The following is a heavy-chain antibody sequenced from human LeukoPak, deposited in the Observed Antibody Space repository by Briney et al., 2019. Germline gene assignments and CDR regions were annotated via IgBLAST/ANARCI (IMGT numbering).Heavy chain of an antibody. J-gene: IGHJ5*02. CDR3: ARGGRYCSGGSCSNWFDP. D-gene: IGHD2-15*01. CDR1: GGSFSGYY. V-gene: IGHV4-34*01. Sequence: SETLSLTCAVYGGSFSGYYWSWLRQPPGKGLEWIGEINHSGSTNYNPSLKSRVTISVDTSKNQFSLKLSSVTAADTAVYYCARGGRYCSGGSCSNWFDPWGQGTLVTVSS. CDR2: INHSGST.